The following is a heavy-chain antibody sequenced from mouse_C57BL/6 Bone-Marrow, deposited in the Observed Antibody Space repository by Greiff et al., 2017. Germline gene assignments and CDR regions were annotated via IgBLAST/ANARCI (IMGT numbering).Heavy chain of an antibody. CDR2: FYPGSGSI. Sequence: VQRVESGAELVKPGASVKLSCKASGYTFTEYTLHWVKQRSGTGLEWIGWFYPGSGSIKYNEKFKDKATLTADKSSSTVYMVLSRLTSADSAVYFCARRGYYDYPWFAYWGQGTLVTVSA. CDR3: ARRGYYDYPWFAY. V-gene: IGHV1-62-2*01. D-gene: IGHD2-4*01. CDR1: GYTFTEYT. J-gene: IGHJ3*01.